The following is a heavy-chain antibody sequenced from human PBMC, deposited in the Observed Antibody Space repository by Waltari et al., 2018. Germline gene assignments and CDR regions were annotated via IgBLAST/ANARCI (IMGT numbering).Heavy chain of an antibody. D-gene: IGHD6-6*01. Sequence: QVQLQESGPGLVKPSQTLSLTCTVSGGSISSGSYYWSWIRQPAGKGLEWIGYIYTRGSTNYNPSLKSRVTISVDTSKNQFSLKLSSVTAADTAVYYCARGSSSSGVWFDPWGQGTLVTVSS. CDR3: ARGSSSSGVWFDP. V-gene: IGHV4-61*09. J-gene: IGHJ5*02. CDR1: GGSISSGSYY. CDR2: IYTRGST.